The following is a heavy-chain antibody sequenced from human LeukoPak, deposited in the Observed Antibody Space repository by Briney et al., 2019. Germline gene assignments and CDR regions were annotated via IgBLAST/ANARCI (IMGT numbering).Heavy chain of an antibody. D-gene: IGHD5-12*01. CDR3: AKNLGVATGDY. J-gene: IGHJ4*02. CDR1: GGTFSSYA. Sequence: ASVKVSCKASGGTFSSYAISWVRQAPGQGLEWMGGIIPIFGTANYAQKFQGRVTITADESTSTAYMELSSLRAEDTAVYYCAKNLGVATGDYWGQGTLVTVSS. V-gene: IGHV1-69*13. CDR2: IIPIFGTA.